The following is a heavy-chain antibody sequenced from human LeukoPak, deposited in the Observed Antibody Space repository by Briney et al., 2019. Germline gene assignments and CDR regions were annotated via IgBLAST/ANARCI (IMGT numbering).Heavy chain of an antibody. V-gene: IGHV4-39*07. J-gene: IGHJ6*03. CDR3: ARDPYSGSYGNYYYYFMDV. Sequence: ASETLSLTCTVSGDSISSSSYYWGWIRQPPGKGLECIGTIYYTGSTYYNPSLKSRVTISVDTSKNQFSLKLSSVTAADTAVYYCARDPYSGSYGNYYYYFMDVWGKGTTVTISS. D-gene: IGHD1-26*01. CDR2: IYYTGST. CDR1: GDSISSSSYY.